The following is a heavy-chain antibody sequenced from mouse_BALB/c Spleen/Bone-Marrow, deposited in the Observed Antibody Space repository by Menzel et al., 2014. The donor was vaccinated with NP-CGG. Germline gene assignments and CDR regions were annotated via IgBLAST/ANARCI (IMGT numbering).Heavy chain of an antibody. CDR2: ITPSNGDT. J-gene: IGHJ3*01. V-gene: IGHV1S81*02. CDR3: SREGAY. Sequence: QVQLQQSGAELVKPGASVKLSCKASGYTFTSYYMYWVKQRPGQGLEWIGEITPSNGDTNFNEKFKSKATLTVDKSSSTAYMQLSSLTSEDSAGYYCSREGAYWGQGTLVTVSA. CDR1: GYTFTSYY.